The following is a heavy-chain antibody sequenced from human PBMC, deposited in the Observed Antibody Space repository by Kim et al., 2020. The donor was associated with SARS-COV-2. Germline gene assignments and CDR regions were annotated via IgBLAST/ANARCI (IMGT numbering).Heavy chain of an antibody. J-gene: IGHJ4*02. V-gene: IGHV4-59*01. D-gene: IGHD6-19*01. Sequence: NYNPSLKSRVTKSVDTSKNQFSLKLSSVTAADTAVYYCARVDSSGWYEDYWGQGTLVTVSS. CDR3: ARVDSSGWYEDY.